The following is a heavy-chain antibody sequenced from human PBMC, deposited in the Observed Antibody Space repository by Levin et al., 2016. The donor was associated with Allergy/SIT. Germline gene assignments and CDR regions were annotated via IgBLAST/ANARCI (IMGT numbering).Heavy chain of an antibody. CDR1: GFSLSTSGMC. J-gene: IGHJ5*02. D-gene: IGHD3-22*01. CDR3: ARSGYYYDSSGYYSGWFDP. Sequence: SGPTLVKPTQTLTLTCTFSGFSLSTSGMCVSWIRQPPGKALEWLARIDWDDDKYYSTSLKTRLTISKDTSKNQVVLTMTNMDPVDTATYYCARSGYYYDSSGYYSGWFDPWGQGTLVTVSS. V-gene: IGHV2-70*11. CDR2: IDWDDDK.